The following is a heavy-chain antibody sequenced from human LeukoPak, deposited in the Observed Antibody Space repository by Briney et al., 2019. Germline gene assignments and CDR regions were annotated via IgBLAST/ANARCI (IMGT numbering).Heavy chain of an antibody. J-gene: IGHJ4*02. CDR3: ATNEGKELMNFLDY. CDR1: GFTFSSYG. CDR2: IWYDGSNK. Sequence: GGSLRLSCAASGFTFSSYGMHWVRQAPGKGLEWVAVIWYDGSNKYYADSVKGRFTISRDNSKNTLYLQMNSLRAEDTAVYYCATNEGKELMNFLDYWGQGTLVTVSS. V-gene: IGHV3-30*02. D-gene: IGHD1-26*01.